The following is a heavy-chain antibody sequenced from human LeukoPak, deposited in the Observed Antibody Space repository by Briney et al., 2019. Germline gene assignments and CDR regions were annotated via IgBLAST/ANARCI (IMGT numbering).Heavy chain of an antibody. CDR3: ARHPLAYCSSTSCYRFDYYFDY. D-gene: IGHD2-2*01. CDR1: GGSFSGYY. J-gene: IGHJ4*02. Sequence: PSETLSLTCAVYGGSFSGYYWSWIRQPPGKGLEWIGEINHSGSTNYNPSLKSRVTISVDTSKNQFSLKLSSVTAADTAVYYCARHPLAYCSSTSCYRFDYYFDYWGQGTLVTVSS. CDR2: INHSGST. V-gene: IGHV4-34*01.